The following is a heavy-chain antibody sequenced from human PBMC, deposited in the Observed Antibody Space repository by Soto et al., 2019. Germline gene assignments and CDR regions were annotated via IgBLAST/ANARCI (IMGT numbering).Heavy chain of an antibody. CDR1: GGSFSGYY. Sequence: SETLSLTCAVYGGSFSGYYWSWIRQPPGKGLEWIGEINHSGSTNYNPSLKSRVTISVDTSKNQFSLKLMSLSAADTAVYYCGFLEGLAPPPYYTHYCGQGALRTGS. CDR3: GFLEGLAPPPYYTHY. V-gene: IGHV4-34*01. CDR2: INHSGST. J-gene: IGHJ4*02. D-gene: IGHD1-26*01.